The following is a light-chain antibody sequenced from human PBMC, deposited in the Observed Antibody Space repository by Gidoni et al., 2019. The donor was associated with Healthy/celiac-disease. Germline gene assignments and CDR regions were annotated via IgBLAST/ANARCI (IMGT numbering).Light chain of an antibody. CDR3: SSYTSSSTLYV. V-gene: IGLV2-14*03. CDR2: DVS. CDR1: SSDVGGYNY. J-gene: IGLJ1*01. Sequence: QSALTPPASVSGSPGKSITISCPGTSSDVGGYNYVSWYQQHPGKAPKLMIYDVSNRPSGVSNRFSGSKSGNTASLTISGLQAEDEADYYCSSYTSSSTLYVFGTGTKVTVL.